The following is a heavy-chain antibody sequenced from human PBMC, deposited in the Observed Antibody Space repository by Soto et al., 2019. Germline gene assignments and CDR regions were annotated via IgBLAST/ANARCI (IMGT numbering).Heavy chain of an antibody. J-gene: IGHJ1*01. CDR2: ISSTGHIT. D-gene: IGHD2-15*01. CDR1: GFTFSNYD. CDR3: VTDVVFWP. Sequence: GGSLRLSCSAAGFTFSNYDMVWVRQAPGKGLEYISAISSTGHITYYADSVKGRFTISRDNSKNTLSLQMSSLRGDDTAMYYCVTDVVFWPWGQGTLVTVSS. V-gene: IGHV3-64D*06.